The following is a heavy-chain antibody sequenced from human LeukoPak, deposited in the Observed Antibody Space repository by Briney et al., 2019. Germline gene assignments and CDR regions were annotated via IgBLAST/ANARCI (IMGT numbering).Heavy chain of an antibody. V-gene: IGHV3-48*03. J-gene: IGHJ4*02. CDR1: GFTFSSYE. D-gene: IGHD5-12*01. CDR3: ARDTGGYFGN. CDR2: ISSSGDTK. Sequence: QPGGSLRLSCAASGFTFSSYEMNWVRQAPGKGLEWVSYISSSGDTKYYADSVKGRSTISRDNGENSLFLQMNSLRAEDTAVYYCARDTGGYFGNWGQGTLVNVSS.